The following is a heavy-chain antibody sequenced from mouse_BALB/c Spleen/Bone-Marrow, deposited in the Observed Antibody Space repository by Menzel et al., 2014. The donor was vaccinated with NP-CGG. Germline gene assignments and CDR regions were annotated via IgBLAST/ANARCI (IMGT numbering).Heavy chain of an antibody. V-gene: IGHV7-3*02. J-gene: IGHJ1*01. CDR2: IRNKANGYTT. CDR3: ARDDXXXXGXXXDV. Sequence: EVMLVESGGGLVQPGGSLRLSCATSGFTFTDYYMSWVRQPPGKALEWLGFIRNKANGYTTEYSASVKGRFTISRDNSQSILYLQMNTLRAEDSATYYCARDDXXXXGXXXDVWGAGTTVTVSS. CDR1: GFTFTDYY.